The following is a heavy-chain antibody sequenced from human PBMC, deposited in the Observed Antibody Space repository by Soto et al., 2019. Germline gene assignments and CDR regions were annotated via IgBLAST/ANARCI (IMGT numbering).Heavy chain of an antibody. V-gene: IGHV4-59*01. CDR3: ARGDYSYYYYYYMDV. D-gene: IGHD4-4*01. CDR2: IYYSGST. CDR1: GGSISSYY. Sequence: QVQLQESGPGLVKPSETLSLTCTVSGGSISSYYWSWIRQPPGKGLEWIGYIYYSGSTNYNPSLKRRVTISVDTSKNQFSLKLSSVTAADTAVYYCARGDYSYYYYYYMDVWGKGTTVTVSS. J-gene: IGHJ6*03.